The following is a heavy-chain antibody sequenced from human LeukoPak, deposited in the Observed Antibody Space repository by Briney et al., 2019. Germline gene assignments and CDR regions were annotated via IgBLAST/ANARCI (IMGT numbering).Heavy chain of an antibody. V-gene: IGHV4-59*01. J-gene: IGHJ5*02. D-gene: IGHD2-2*01. CDR2: IYYSGST. CDR3: AREICSSTSCAGNWFDP. CDR1: GGSISSYY. Sequence: SETLSLTCTVSGGSISSYYWSWIRQPPGKGLEWIGYIYYSGSTNYNPSLKSRVTISVDTSKNQFSLKLSSVTAADAAVYYCAREICSSTSCAGNWFDPWGQGTLVTVSS.